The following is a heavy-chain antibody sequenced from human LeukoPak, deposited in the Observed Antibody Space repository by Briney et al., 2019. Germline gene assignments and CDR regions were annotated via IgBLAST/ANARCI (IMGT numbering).Heavy chain of an antibody. D-gene: IGHD4-11*01. CDR2: IIPIFGTA. Sequence: SVKVSCKASGGTFSSYAISWVRQAPGQGLEWMGRIIPIFGTANYAQKFQGRVTITTDESTSTAYMELSGLRSEDTAVYYCARLGSGSNSYTLGYWGQGTLVTVSS. J-gene: IGHJ4*02. CDR1: GGTFSSYA. V-gene: IGHV1-69*05. CDR3: ARLGSGSNSYTLGY.